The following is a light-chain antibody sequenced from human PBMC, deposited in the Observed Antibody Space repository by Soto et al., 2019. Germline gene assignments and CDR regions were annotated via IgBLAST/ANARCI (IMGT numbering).Light chain of an antibody. J-gene: IGKJ5*01. CDR3: QQYYSYPIT. V-gene: IGKV1-8*01. CDR2: AAS. Sequence: AIRMTQSPSSFSASTGDRVTITCRASQGISSYLAWYQQKPGKAPKLLIYAASTLQSGVPSRFSGSGSGTDCTLTISSLQSEDFATYYCQQYYSYPITFRLGTRLEIK. CDR1: QGISSY.